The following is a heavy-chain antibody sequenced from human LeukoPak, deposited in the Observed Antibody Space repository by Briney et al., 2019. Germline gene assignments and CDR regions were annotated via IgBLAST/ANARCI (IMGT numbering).Heavy chain of an antibody. CDR3: AREFYYYYMDV. CDR2: ICTSGST. V-gene: IGHV4-61*02. Sequence: SETLSLTCTVSGGSISSGSYYWSWIRQPAGKGLEWIGRICTSGSTNYNPSLKSRVTISVDTSKNQFSLKLSSVTAADTAVYYCAREFYYYYMDVWGKGTTVTISS. CDR1: GGSISSGSYY. J-gene: IGHJ6*03.